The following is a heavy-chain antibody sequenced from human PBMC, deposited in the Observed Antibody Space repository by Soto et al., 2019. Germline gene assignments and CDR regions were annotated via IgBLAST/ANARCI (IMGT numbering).Heavy chain of an antibody. Sequence: PSETLSLTCAVYGGSFSGYYWSWIRQPPGKGLEWIGEINHSGSTNYNPSLKSRVTISVDTSKNQFSLKLSSVTAADTAVYYCARYAGICSSSPAPRHYYMDCWGKGTTVTVSS. CDR1: GGSFSGYY. J-gene: IGHJ6*03. D-gene: IGHD6-6*01. CDR2: INHSGST. V-gene: IGHV4-34*01. CDR3: ARYAGICSSSPAPRHYYMDC.